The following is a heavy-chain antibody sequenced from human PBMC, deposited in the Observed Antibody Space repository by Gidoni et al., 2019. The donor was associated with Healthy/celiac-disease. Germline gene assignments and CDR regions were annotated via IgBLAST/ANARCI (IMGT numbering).Heavy chain of an antibody. V-gene: IGHV3-23*01. CDR3: AKEGVRGMIVVVTPFDH. CDR2: ISGSGGST. Sequence: EVQLLESGGGLVQPGGSLRLSCAASGFTFSSYAMRWVRQAPGKGLEWVSGISGSGGSTYYADSVKGRFTISRDNSKNTLYLQMNSLRAEDTAVYYCAKEGVRGMIVVVTPFDHWGQGTLVTVSS. CDR1: GFTFSSYA. D-gene: IGHD3-22*01. J-gene: IGHJ4*02.